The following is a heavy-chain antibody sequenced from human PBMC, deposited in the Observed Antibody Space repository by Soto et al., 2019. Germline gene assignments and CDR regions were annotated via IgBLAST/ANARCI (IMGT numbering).Heavy chain of an antibody. J-gene: IGHJ6*02. V-gene: IGHV1-18*04. CDR2: ISAYNGNT. Sequence: ASLKVSCKASGYTFTSYGISWVRQAPGQGLEWMGWISAYNGNTNYAQKLQGRVTMTTDTSTSTAYMELRSLRSDDTAVYYCASGGSYLGYYYYYGMDVWGQGTTVTVSS. CDR3: ASGGSYLGYYYYYGMDV. CDR1: GYTFTSYG. D-gene: IGHD1-26*01.